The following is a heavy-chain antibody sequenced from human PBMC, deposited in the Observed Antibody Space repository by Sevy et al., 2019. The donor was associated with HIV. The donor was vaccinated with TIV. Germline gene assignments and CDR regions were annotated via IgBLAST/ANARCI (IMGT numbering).Heavy chain of an antibody. CDR1: GGSFSGYY. J-gene: IGHJ4*02. CDR2: INHSGST. Sequence: SETLSLTCVVYGGSFSGYYWSWIRQPPGKGLEWIGEINHSGSTNYNPSLKSRVTISADTYKNQFSLRLSSVTAADAAVYYCATRRGNLSFDYWGQGTLVTVSS. V-gene: IGHV4-34*01. D-gene: IGHD4-4*01. CDR3: ATRRGNLSFDY.